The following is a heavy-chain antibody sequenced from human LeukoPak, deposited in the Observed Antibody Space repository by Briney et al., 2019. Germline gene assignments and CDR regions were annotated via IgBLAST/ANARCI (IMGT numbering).Heavy chain of an antibody. Sequence: PGGSLRLSCAASGFTFSPYSMNWVRQAPGKGLEWVSSISGSSSYIYYADSVKGRFSISRDNAKNSLYLQMNSLRAEDTAVYYCARDLLGWELHYFDYWGQGTLVTVSS. CDR2: ISGSSSYI. J-gene: IGHJ4*02. CDR3: ARDLLGWELHYFDY. CDR1: GFTFSPYS. V-gene: IGHV3-21*01. D-gene: IGHD1-26*01.